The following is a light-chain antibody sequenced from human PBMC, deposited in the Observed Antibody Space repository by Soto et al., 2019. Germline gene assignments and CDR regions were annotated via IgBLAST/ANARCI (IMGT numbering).Light chain of an antibody. CDR1: SSDIGDYNY. CDR2: EVT. CDR3: SSYAASSHLL. Sequence: QSVLTQPPYASGSPGQSVTISCSGTSSDIGDYNYVSWYQQYSGKAPKLIIFEVTKRPSGVPDRFSGSKSGNTASLTVSGLQTEDEAYYYCSSYAASSHLLFGGGTKLTVL. J-gene: IGLJ2*01. V-gene: IGLV2-8*01.